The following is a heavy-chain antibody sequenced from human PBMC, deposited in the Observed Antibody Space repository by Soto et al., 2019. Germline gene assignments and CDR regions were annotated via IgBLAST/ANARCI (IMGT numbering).Heavy chain of an antibody. V-gene: IGHV3-9*01. Sequence: GGSLRLSCAASGFTFDDYAMHWVRQAPGKGLEWVSGISWNSGSIGYADSVKGRFTISRDNAKNSLYLQMNSLRAEDTALYHCAKDRGATILGVGLYGNYYGMDVWGQGTTVTVSS. CDR1: GFTFDDYA. CDR3: AKDRGATILGVGLYGNYYGMDV. CDR2: ISWNSGSI. D-gene: IGHD3-3*01. J-gene: IGHJ6*02.